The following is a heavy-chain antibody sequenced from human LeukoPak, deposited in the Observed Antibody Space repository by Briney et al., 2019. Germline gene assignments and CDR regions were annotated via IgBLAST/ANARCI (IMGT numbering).Heavy chain of an antibody. J-gene: IGHJ4*02. CDR3: ARGRGLGELAAASFDS. CDR1: GFTFSAYW. D-gene: IGHD6-25*01. V-gene: IGHV3-74*01. CDR2: INNDGTAT. Sequence: GGSLRLSCAASGFTFSAYWMHWVRQVPGKGLVWVSRINNDGTATFFADSVKGRFTISRDNAKNTLYLQMDSLRAEDTAVYYCARGRGLGELAAASFDSWGQGTLVTVSS.